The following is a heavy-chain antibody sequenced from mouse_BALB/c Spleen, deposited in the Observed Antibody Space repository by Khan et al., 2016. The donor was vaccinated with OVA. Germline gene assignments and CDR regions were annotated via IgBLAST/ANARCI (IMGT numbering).Heavy chain of an antibody. D-gene: IGHD1-1*01. CDR3: ALYYYGRAWFAY. J-gene: IGHJ3*01. CDR1: GFSLTSYG. CDR2: IWGDGST. Sequence: QVQLKESGPGLVAPSQSLSITCTVSGFSLTSYGVGWVRQPPGKGLEWLGVIWGDGSTNYPSALISRLNLNKDNYKSQVFLKLNRLPTDDTATYYCALYYYGRAWFAYWGQGTLVTVSA. V-gene: IGHV2-3*01.